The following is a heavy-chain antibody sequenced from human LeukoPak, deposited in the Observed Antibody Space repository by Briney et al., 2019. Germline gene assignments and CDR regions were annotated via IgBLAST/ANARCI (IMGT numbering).Heavy chain of an antibody. CDR3: AREEVSPYYDVWSALGKNYYYYGMDV. J-gene: IGHJ6*02. V-gene: IGHV3-7*01. CDR2: IKQDGSEK. Sequence: GGSLRLSCAASGFTFSSYWMSWVRQAPGKGLEWVANIKQDGSEKYYVDSVKGRFTISRDNAKNSLYLQMNSLRAEDTAVYYCAREEVSPYYDVWSALGKNYYYYGMDVWGQGTTVTVSS. CDR1: GFTFSSYW. D-gene: IGHD3-3*01.